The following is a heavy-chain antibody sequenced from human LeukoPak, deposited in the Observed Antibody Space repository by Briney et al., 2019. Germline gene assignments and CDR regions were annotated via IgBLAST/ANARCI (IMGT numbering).Heavy chain of an antibody. J-gene: IGHJ4*02. D-gene: IGHD4-23*01. CDR1: GGSISSGGYS. Sequence: PSQTLSLTCAVSGGSISSGGYSWSWIRQPPGKGLEWIGYIYHSGSTYYNPSLKSRVTISVDRSKNQFSLKLSSVTAADTAVYYCARVDYGGNAGLDYWGQGTLVTVSS. CDR2: IYHSGST. V-gene: IGHV4-30-2*01. CDR3: ARVDYGGNAGLDY.